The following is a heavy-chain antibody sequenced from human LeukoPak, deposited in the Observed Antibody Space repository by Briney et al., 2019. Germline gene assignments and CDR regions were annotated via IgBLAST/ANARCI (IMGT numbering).Heavy chain of an antibody. J-gene: IGHJ4*01. Sequence: SETLSLTCTVSGGSISSYYWTWIRQPAGKGLEWIGRVSSSGSPDYNPSFRSRVTMSVDTSKNQFSLKMNSVTAADTAVYYCARDSDLYAPFFDYWGLGTLLTVSS. CDR1: GGSISSYY. V-gene: IGHV4-4*07. CDR3: ARDSDLYAPFFDY. D-gene: IGHD2/OR15-2a*01. CDR2: VSSSGSP.